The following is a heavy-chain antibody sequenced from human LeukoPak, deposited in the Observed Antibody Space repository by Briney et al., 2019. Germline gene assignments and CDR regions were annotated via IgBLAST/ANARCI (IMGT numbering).Heavy chain of an antibody. CDR3: ARDVYCSGKNWFDP. V-gene: IGHV3-48*01. J-gene: IGHJ5*02. Sequence: GGSLRLSCAASGFTFSSYSMNWVRQAPGKWLEWVSNISSSSSTIYYADSVKGRFTISRDNAKNSLYLQMNSLRAEDTAVYYCARDVYCSGKNWFDPWGQGTLVTVSS. CDR1: GFTFSSYS. D-gene: IGHD3-10*01. CDR2: ISSSSSTI.